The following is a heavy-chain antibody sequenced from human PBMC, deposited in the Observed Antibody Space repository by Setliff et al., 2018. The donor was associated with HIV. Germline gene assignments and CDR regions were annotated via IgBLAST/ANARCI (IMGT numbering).Heavy chain of an antibody. D-gene: IGHD3-22*01. Sequence: CTVSGDSINSGPYSWGWIRQPPGKGLESIGSISYGGNTYYNPSLRSRVLISGDTSKNQFALKLSSVTAADTGVYYCARRAGFSEGSGYWFYWGQGTLVTVSS. J-gene: IGHJ4*02. CDR1: GDSINSGPYS. CDR2: ISYGGNT. CDR3: ARRAGFSEGSGYWFY. V-gene: IGHV4-39*01.